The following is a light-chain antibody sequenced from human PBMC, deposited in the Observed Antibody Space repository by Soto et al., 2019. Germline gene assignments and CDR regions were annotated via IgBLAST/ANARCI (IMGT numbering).Light chain of an antibody. CDR1: SSDVGGYNY. CDR3: SSYTSSSTSGVV. Sequence: QSALTQPASVSGSPGQSITISCTGTSSDVGGYNYVSWYQQHPGKAPKLMIYDVSNRPSGVSNRFSGSKSGNTASLTISGLQAEDEADYYCSSYTSSSTSGVVFSGGTKLTVL. V-gene: IGLV2-14*01. J-gene: IGLJ2*01. CDR2: DVS.